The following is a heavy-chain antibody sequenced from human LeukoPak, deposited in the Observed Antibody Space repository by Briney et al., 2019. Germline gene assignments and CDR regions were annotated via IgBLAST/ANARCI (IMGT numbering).Heavy chain of an antibody. D-gene: IGHD2-21*02. CDR2: INSDGSWT. J-gene: IGHJ4*02. CDR3: ARDRLNRAYCGNDCYSAAFDY. Sequence: GGSLRLSCAASGNYWMHWVRQAPGKGLVWVSHINSDGSWTSYADSVKGRFTISRDDSRNTLYLQMNSLRPEDTAVYYCARDRLNRAYCGNDCYSAAFDYWGQGTLVTVSS. CDR1: GNYW. V-gene: IGHV3-74*01.